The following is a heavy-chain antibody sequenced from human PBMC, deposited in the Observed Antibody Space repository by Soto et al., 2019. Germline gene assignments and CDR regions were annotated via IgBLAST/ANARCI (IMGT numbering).Heavy chain of an antibody. CDR2: IYWDDDK. J-gene: IGHJ4*02. CDR3: AHRFEDEMATTYYFDY. V-gene: IGHV2-5*02. Sequence: QITLKESGPTLVKPTQALTLTCTFSGFSLNTNGVGVGWIRQPPGKALEWLALIYWDDDKRYSPSLKSRLTITKDPSTNQVVLITTNMDPVDTATYYCAHRFEDEMATTYYFDYWGQGTLVTVSS. D-gene: IGHD5-12*01. CDR1: GFSLNTNGVG.